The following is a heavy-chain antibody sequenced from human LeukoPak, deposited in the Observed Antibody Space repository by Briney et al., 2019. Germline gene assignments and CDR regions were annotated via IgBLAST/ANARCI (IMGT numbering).Heavy chain of an antibody. D-gene: IGHD6-19*01. CDR1: GYTFTGYY. V-gene: IGHV1-2*04. Sequence: GASVKVSCKASGYTFTGYYMHWVRQAPGQGLEWMGWINPNSGGTNYAQKFQGWVTMTRDPSISTAYMELSRPRSDDTAVYYCARGDSSRDFDYWGQGTLVTVSS. CDR3: ARGDSSRDFDY. J-gene: IGHJ4*02. CDR2: INPNSGGT.